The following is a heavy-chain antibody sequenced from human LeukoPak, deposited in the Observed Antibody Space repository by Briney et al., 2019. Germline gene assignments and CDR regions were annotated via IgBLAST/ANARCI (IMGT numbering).Heavy chain of an antibody. CDR1: GFTFSDYY. J-gene: IGHJ4*02. V-gene: IGHV3-11*01. D-gene: IGHD3-16*01. Sequence: GGSLRLSCAASGFTFSDYYMSWIRQAPGKGLEWVSYISSSGSTIYYADSVKGRFTISRDNSKNTLYLQMNSLRAEDTAVYYCAKDSAAVRGDDYFDYWGQGTLVTVSS. CDR3: AKDSAAVRGDDYFDY. CDR2: ISSSGSTI.